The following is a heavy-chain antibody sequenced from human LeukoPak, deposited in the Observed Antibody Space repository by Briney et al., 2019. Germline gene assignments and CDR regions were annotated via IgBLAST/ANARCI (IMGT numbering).Heavy chain of an antibody. V-gene: IGHV4-38-2*02. CDR1: GYSISSGYY. CDR3: ARVWFGELLYFDY. D-gene: IGHD3-10*01. J-gene: IGHJ4*02. CDR2: IYHSGST. Sequence: SETLSLTCTVSGYSISSGYYWGWIRQPPGKGLEWIGNIYHSGSTSYNPSLKSRVTISVDTSKNQFSLKLSSVTAADTAVYYCARVWFGELLYFDYWGQGTLVTVSS.